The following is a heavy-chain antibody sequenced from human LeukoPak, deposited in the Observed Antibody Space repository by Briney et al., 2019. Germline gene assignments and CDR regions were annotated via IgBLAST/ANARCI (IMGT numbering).Heavy chain of an antibody. CDR1: GFTFTSYS. J-gene: IGHJ4*02. CDR2: ISGSSTFI. Sequence: GGSLRLSCAASGFTFTSYSMNWVRQAPGKGLEWVSSISGSSTFIYYADSVKGRFTISRDNAKNSLHLQMNSLRAEDMAVYYCARDSADDSSGYYPFDYWGQGTLVTVSS. V-gene: IGHV3-21*01. D-gene: IGHD3-22*01. CDR3: ARDSADDSSGYYPFDY.